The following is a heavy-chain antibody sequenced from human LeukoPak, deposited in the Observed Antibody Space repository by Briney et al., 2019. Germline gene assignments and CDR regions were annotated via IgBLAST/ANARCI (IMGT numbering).Heavy chain of an antibody. CDR1: GYTFTGYY. V-gene: IGHV1-2*02. Sequence: GASVKVSFKASGYTFTGYYMHWVRQAPGQGLEWMGRINPNSGGTNYAQKFLGRVTMNRDTSISTAYMELSRLRSDDTAVYYCARDHGDYLHYYGMDVWGQGTTVTVSS. J-gene: IGHJ6*02. CDR3: ARDHGDYLHYYGMDV. CDR2: INPNSGGT. D-gene: IGHD4-17*01.